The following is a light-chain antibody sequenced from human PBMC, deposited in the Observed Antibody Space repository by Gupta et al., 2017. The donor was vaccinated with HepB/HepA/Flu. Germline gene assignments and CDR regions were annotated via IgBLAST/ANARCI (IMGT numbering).Light chain of an antibody. Sequence: QSALTQPASVYGSPGQSITISCPGTSSDVGTYNYVSWYQRHPGKAPKLMIYDVRHRPSGFSNRFSGSKSGSTASLTISGLQAEDEADYFCSSFTSSSTMVFGGGTKLTVL. CDR2: DVR. CDR3: SSFTSSSTMV. V-gene: IGLV2-14*03. CDR1: SSDVGTYNY. J-gene: IGLJ3*02.